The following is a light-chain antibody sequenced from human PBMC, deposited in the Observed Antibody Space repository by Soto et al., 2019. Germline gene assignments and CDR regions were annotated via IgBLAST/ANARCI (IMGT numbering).Light chain of an antibody. J-gene: IGKJ3*01. CDR1: LGISSY. Sequence: DIQLTQSPSFLSASVGDRVTITCRASLGISSYLAWYQQKPGKAPKLLIYAASTLQSGVPSRFSGSGSGTEFTLTISSLQPEDFATYYFQQLNSYPTFGPGTKVDIK. CDR3: QQLNSYPT. V-gene: IGKV1-9*01. CDR2: AAS.